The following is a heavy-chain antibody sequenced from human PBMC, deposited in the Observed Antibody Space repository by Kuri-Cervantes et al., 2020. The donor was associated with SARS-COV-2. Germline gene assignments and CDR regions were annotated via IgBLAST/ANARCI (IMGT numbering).Heavy chain of an antibody. Sequence: SETLSLTCAVYGGSFSGYYWSWIRQPPGKGLEWIGEINHSGSTNYNPSLKSRVTISVDTPKNQFSLKLSSVTAADTAVYYCARGWGYSYAEGAFDIWGQGTMVTVSS. D-gene: IGHD5-18*01. CDR3: ARGWGYSYAEGAFDI. V-gene: IGHV4-34*01. J-gene: IGHJ3*02. CDR1: GGSFSGYY. CDR2: INHSGST.